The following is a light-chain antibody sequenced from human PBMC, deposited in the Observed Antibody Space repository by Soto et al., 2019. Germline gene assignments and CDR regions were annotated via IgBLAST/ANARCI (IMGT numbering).Light chain of an antibody. Sequence: EIVMTQSPATLSVSPGERATLSCRASQSVSNNLAWYQQKPGQASRLLIYGASTRATGIPARFSGSGSGTEFTLTISSLQSEDFAVYYCQQYNNWPPIFGGGTKVEIK. CDR3: QQYNNWPPI. CDR2: GAS. J-gene: IGKJ4*01. V-gene: IGKV3-15*01. CDR1: QSVSNN.